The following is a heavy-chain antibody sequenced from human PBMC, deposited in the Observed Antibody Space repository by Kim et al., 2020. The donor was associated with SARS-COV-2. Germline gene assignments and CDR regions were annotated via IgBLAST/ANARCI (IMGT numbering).Heavy chain of an antibody. CDR3: ARGLSLYYRYYYDSSGYYYGNDFDY. J-gene: IGHJ4*02. CDR1: GGSFSGYY. Sequence: SETLSLTCAVYGGSFSGYYWSWIRQPPGKGLEWIGEINHSGSTNYNPSLKSRVTISVDTSKNQFSLKLSSVTAADTAVYYCARGLSLYYRYYYDSSGYYYGNDFDYWGQGTLVTVSS. V-gene: IGHV4-34*01. D-gene: IGHD3-22*01. CDR2: INHSGST.